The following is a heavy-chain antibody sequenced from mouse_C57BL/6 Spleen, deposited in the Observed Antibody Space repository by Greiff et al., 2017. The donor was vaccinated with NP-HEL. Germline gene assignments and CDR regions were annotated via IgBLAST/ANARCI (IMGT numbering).Heavy chain of an antibody. V-gene: IGHV1-55*01. CDR3: ARLRAF. D-gene: IGHD3-3*01. CDR2: IYPGSGST. CDR1: GYTFTSYW. Sequence: QVQLQQPGAELVKPGASVKMSCKASGYTFTSYWITWVKQRPGQGLEWIGDIYPGSGSTNYNEKFKSKATLTVVTSSSTAYMQLSSLTSEDSAVYYCARLRAFWGQGTTLTVSS. J-gene: IGHJ2*01.